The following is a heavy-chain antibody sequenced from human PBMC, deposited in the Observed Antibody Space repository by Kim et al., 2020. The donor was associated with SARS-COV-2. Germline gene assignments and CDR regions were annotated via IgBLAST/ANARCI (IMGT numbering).Heavy chain of an antibody. J-gene: IGHJ4*02. CDR3: ARDGWDY. Sequence: GGSLRLSCAASGFTFSSYAMHWVRQAPGKGLEWVAVISYDGSNKYYADSVKGRFTISRDNSKNTLYLQMNSLRAEDTAVYYCARDGWDYWGQGTLVTVSS. D-gene: IGHD2-15*01. CDR2: ISYDGSNK. CDR1: GFTFSSYA. V-gene: IGHV3-30-3*01.